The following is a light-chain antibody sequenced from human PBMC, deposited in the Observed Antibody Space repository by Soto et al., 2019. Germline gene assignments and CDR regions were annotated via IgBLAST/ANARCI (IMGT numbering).Light chain of an antibody. Sequence: QSVLTQPASVSGSPGQSITSSCTASSSHIGSSNLVSWYQHHSGKAPKLIIYEGNKRPSGVSNRFSGSKSGKTASLTISGLQAEDEGTYYCCSYAGSSPLYVFGTGTKVTVL. CDR2: EGN. J-gene: IGLJ1*01. V-gene: IGLV2-23*01. CDR3: CSYAGSSPLYV. CDR1: SSHIGSSNL.